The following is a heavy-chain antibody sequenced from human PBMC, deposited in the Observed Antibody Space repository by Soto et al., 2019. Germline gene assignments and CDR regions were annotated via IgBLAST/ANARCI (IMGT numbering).Heavy chain of an antibody. D-gene: IGHD3-10*01. J-gene: IGHJ4*02. V-gene: IGHV4-59*01. CDR1: GGSISSYY. CDR2: IYYCGST. CDR3: AREAPNYYGSGSYYQSYFDY. Sequence: QVQLQESGPGLVKPSETLSLTCTVSGGSISSYYWSWIRQPPGKGLEWIGYIYYCGSTNYNPSLKSRVTISVDTSKNQFSLKLSSVTAADTAVYYCAREAPNYYGSGSYYQSYFDYWGQGTLVTVSS.